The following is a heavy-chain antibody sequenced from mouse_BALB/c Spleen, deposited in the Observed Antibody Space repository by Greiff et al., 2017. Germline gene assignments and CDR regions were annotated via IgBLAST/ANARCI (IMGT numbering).Heavy chain of an antibody. V-gene: IGHV5-17*02. J-gene: IGHJ2*01. CDR1: GFTFSSFG. CDR3: ARSEGYPLYFDY. CDR2: ISSGSSTI. Sequence: EVQGVESGGGLVQPGGSRKLSCAASGFTFSSFGMHWVRQAPEKGLEWVAYISSGSSTIYYADTVKGRFTISRDNPKNTLFLQMTSLRSEDTAMYYCARSEGYPLYFDYWGQGTTLTVSS.